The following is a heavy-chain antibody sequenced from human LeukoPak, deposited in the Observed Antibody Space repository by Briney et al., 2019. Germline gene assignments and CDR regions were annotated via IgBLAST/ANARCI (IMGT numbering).Heavy chain of an antibody. V-gene: IGHV1-2*02. CDR1: GYTFTGYY. Sequence: ASVKVSCKASGYTFTGYYMHWVRRAPGQGLEWMGWINPNSGGTNYAQKFQGRVTMTRDTSISTAYLELSSLRSEDTAVYYCARVPDLGSCSGGGSCYRLDYWGQGTLVAVSS. CDR2: INPNSGGT. CDR3: ARVPDLGSCSGGGSCYRLDY. D-gene: IGHD2-15*01. J-gene: IGHJ4*02.